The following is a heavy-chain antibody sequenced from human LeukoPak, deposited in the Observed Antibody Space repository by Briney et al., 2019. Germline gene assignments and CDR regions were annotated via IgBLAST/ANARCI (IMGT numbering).Heavy chain of an antibody. CDR2: VHHSGNT. Sequence: PSETLSLTCVVSGFSIGIGYFWGWIRQPPGKGLEWIGSVHHSGNTYYNPSLKSRVATSVDTSKNQFSLKLTSVTAADTAIYHCVRVKNIAVAADYFDYWGQGTLVTVSS. CDR3: VRVKNIAVAADYFDY. V-gene: IGHV4-38-2*01. CDR1: GFSIGIGYF. D-gene: IGHD6-19*01. J-gene: IGHJ4*02.